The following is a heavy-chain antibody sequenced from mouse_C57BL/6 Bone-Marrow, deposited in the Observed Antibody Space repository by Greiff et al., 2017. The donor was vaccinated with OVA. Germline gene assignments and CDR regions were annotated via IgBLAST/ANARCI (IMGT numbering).Heavy chain of an antibody. CDR2: IHTNSGST. D-gene: IGHD2-3*01. CDR3: ANYDGYFLYAMDY. CDR1: GYTFTSSW. J-gene: IGHJ4*01. Sequence: QVQLQQPGAELVKPGASVKLSCKASGYTFTSSWMHWVKPRPGQGLEWIGMIHTNSGSTHYNEKFKSKATLTVDKSSSTAYMQLSSRTSEDSAGYYCANYDGYFLYAMDYWGQGTSVTVSS. V-gene: IGHV1-64*01.